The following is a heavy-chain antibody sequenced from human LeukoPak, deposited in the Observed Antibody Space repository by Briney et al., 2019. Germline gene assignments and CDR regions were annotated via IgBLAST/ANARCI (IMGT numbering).Heavy chain of an antibody. J-gene: IGHJ6*02. CDR1: GYTFTGYY. D-gene: IGHD1-1*01. CDR2: INPNNGGT. CDR3: ARDHGGTTGRYYYGMDV. V-gene: IGHV1-2*02. Sequence: ASVKLSRSASGYTFTGYYMPWVRQAPGQGLGWVGWINPNNGGTNYQQKFQGRLTMTSDTSISKAYLELSGLRSDDTAVYYCARDHGGTTGRYYYGMDVWGQGTTVTVSS.